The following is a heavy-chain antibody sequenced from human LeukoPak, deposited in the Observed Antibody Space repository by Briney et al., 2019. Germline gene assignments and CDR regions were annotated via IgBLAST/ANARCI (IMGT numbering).Heavy chain of an antibody. Sequence: GGSLRLSCAASGFTFSSYAMHWVRQAPGKGLEWVAVISYDGSNKYYADSVKGRFTISRDNSKNTLYLQMNSLRAEDTAVYYCARECGGDCYYYFGYWGQGTLVTVSS. D-gene: IGHD2-21*02. J-gene: IGHJ4*02. V-gene: IGHV3-30-3*01. CDR2: ISYDGSNK. CDR1: GFTFSSYA. CDR3: ARECGGDCYYYFGY.